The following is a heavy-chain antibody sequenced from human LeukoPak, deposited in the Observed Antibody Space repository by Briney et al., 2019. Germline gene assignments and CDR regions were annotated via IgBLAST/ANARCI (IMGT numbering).Heavy chain of an antibody. CDR1: GGSFSGYY. J-gene: IGHJ6*03. D-gene: IGHD4-17*01. CDR3: ARALHDYGDYFYYYYYMDV. CDR2: INHSGST. V-gene: IGHV4-34*01. Sequence: SETLSLTCAVYGGSFSGYYWSWIRQPPGKGLEWIGEINHSGSTNYNPSLKSRVTISVDTSKNQFSLKLSSVTAADTAVYYCARALHDYGDYFYYYYYMDVWGKGTTVTVSS.